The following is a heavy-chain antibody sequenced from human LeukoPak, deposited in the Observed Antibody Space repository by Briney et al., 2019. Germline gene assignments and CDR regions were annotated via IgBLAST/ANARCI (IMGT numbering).Heavy chain of an antibody. CDR1: GYTFTSYA. Sequence: GASVKVSCKASGYTFTSYAMNWVRQAPGQGLEWMGIVNPSGGSTSYAQKFQGRVTMTRDTSTSTVYMELSSLRSEDTAVYYCACGSYYLAGAFDIWGQGAMVTVSS. D-gene: IGHD1-26*01. CDR3: ACGSYYLAGAFDI. CDR2: VNPSGGST. J-gene: IGHJ3*02. V-gene: IGHV1-46*03.